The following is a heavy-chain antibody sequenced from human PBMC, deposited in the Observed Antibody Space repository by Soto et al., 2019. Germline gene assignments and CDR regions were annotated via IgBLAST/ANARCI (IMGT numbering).Heavy chain of an antibody. J-gene: IGHJ5*02. V-gene: IGHV1-3*01. CDR2: INAGNGNT. CDR1: GYTFTSYA. D-gene: IGHD3-16*01. Sequence: QVRLVQSGAELKKPGASVKVSCKASGYTFTSYAMHWVRQAPGQRLEWMGWINAGNGNTKYSQKFQGRVTITRDTSASTAYMELSSLRSEDTAVYYCARDLLSYNSFDPWSQGTLVTVSS. CDR3: ARDLLSYNSFDP.